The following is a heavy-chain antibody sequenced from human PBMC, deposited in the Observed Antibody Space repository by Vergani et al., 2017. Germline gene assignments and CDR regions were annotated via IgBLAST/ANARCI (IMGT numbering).Heavy chain of an antibody. CDR2: INPSGGST. Sequence: QVQLVPSGAAVKKPGASVKVSCKASGYTFTSYYMHWVRQAPGQGLEWMGIINPSGGSTSYAQKFQGRVTMTRDTSTSTVYMELSSLRSEDTALYYCARAGIARGRYQLGRLMDVWGQGTTVTVSS. V-gene: IGHV1-46*01. J-gene: IGHJ6*02. CDR1: GYTFTSYY. CDR3: ARAGIARGRYQLGRLMDV. D-gene: IGHD2-2*01.